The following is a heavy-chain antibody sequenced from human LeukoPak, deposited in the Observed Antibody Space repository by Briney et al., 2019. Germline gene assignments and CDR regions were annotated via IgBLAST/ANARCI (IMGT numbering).Heavy chain of an antibody. Sequence: SQTLSLTCAISGDSVSSNSAAWNWIRQSPSRGLEWLGRTYYRSKWYNDYAVSVKSRVTINPDTSKNQFSLKLSSVTAADTAVYYCTADVPNDDGDYVPIDYWGQGTLVTVSS. D-gene: IGHD4-17*01. V-gene: IGHV6-1*01. CDR1: GDSVSSNSAA. CDR2: TYYRSKWYN. CDR3: TADVPNDDGDYVPIDY. J-gene: IGHJ4*02.